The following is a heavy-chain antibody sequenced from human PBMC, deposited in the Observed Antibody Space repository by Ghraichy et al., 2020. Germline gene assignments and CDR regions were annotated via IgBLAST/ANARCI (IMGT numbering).Heavy chain of an antibody. CDR3: VRSRGGY. Sequence: GGSLRLSCAASGFTFIKYWMTWVRQAPGKGLEWVANIKQDGTERYYVDSVKGRFTISRDNAQNSVSLQMDNLRAEDTAVYYCVRSRGGYWCQGTQVTVSS. J-gene: IGHJ4*02. D-gene: IGHD2-15*01. CDR2: IKQDGTER. CDR1: GFTFIKYW. V-gene: IGHV3-7*03.